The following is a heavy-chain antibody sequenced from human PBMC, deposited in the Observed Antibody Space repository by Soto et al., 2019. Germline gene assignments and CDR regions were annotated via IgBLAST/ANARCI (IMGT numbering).Heavy chain of an antibody. CDR2: ISSSSSYI. Sequence: GSRRISGAASGCTFRSNSRNWVLQAPGKGLEWVSSISSSSSYIYYADSVKGRFTISRDNAKNSLYLQMNSLRAEDTAVYYCARDHPYYYDSSGYYLNWFEPWGQGTLVNVSS. J-gene: IGHJ5*02. CDR1: GCTFRSNS. V-gene: IGHV3-21*01. CDR3: ARDHPYYYDSSGYYLNWFEP. D-gene: IGHD3-22*01.